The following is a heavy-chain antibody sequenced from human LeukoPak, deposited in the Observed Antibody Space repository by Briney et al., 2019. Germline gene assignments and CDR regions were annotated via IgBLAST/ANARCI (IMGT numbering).Heavy chain of an antibody. J-gene: IGHJ4*02. CDR2: IKQDGSEK. CDR3: ARDSSPIDFWSGYAY. D-gene: IGHD3-3*01. V-gene: IGHV3-7*01. CDR1: GFTFDDYG. Sequence: GGSLRLSCAASGFTFDDYGMSWVRQVPGKGLEWVANIKQDGSEKYYVDSVKGRFTISRDNAKNSLYLQMNSLRAGDTAVYYCARDSSPIDFWSGYAYWGQGTLVNVSS.